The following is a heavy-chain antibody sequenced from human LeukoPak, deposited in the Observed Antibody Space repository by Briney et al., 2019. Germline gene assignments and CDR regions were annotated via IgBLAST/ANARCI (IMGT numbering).Heavy chain of an antibody. CDR2: INHSGST. D-gene: IGHD3-22*01. CDR1: GGSFSGYY. CDR3: ARGLYYYDSSGYYPQSVDY. Sequence: SETLSLTCAVYGGSFSGYYWSWIRQPPGKGLEWIGEINHSGSTNYNPPLKSRVTISVDTSKNQFSLKLSSVTAADTAVYYCARGLYYYDSSGYYPQSVDYWGQGTLVTVSS. V-gene: IGHV4-34*01. J-gene: IGHJ4*02.